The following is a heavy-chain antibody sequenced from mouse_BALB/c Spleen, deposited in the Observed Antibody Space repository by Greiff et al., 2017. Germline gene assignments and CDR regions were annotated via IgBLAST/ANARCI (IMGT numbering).Heavy chain of an antibody. CDR3: VRQYGNYVGYAMYY. Sequence: EVHLVESGGGLVQPKGSLKLSCAASGFTFNTYAMNWVRQAPGKGLEWVARIRSKSNNYATYYADSVKDRFTISRDDSQSMLYLQMNNLKTEDTAMYYCVRQYGNYVGYAMYYWGQGTSVTVSS. D-gene: IGHD2-1*01. CDR2: IRSKSNNYAT. V-gene: IGHV10-1*02. CDR1: GFTFNTYA. J-gene: IGHJ4*01.